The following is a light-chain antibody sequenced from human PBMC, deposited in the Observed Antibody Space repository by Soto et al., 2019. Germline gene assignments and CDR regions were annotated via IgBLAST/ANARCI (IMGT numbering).Light chain of an antibody. CDR3: QQYGSSRFT. CDR1: QSITNSY. J-gene: IGKJ3*01. CDR2: GAS. Sequence: EIGLTQSPGTLSLSPGERATLSCRASQSITNSYLAWYQQRPGQAPRLLVYGASSRATGIPDRVSGSGSGTDFTRTISRLEPEDLAVYCCQQYGSSRFTFGPGTKVDIK. V-gene: IGKV3-20*01.